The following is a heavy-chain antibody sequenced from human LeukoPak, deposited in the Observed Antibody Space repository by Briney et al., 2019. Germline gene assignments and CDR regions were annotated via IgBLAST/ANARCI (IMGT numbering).Heavy chain of an antibody. J-gene: IGHJ5*02. Sequence: SETLSLTCSVSGGSISSYYWSWIRQPPGKGLEWSGYIYYSGSTNYNPSLKSRVTISVDTSKNQFSLKLSSVTAADTAVYYCARDSSSWCPNWFDPWGQGTLVTVSS. CDR2: IYYSGST. CDR3: ARDSSSWCPNWFDP. D-gene: IGHD6-13*01. V-gene: IGHV4-59*01. CDR1: GGSISSYY.